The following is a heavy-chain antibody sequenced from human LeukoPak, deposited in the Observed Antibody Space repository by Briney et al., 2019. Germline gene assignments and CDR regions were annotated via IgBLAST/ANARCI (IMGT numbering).Heavy chain of an antibody. Sequence: GGSLRLSCAASGFTFDDYAMHWVPQAPGKGLEWVSLISGDGGSIYYADSVKGRFTISRDNIKNSLYLQMNRLRTEDTALYYCAKPSSTPGGNWEYWGQGTLVTVSP. CDR1: GFTFDDYA. D-gene: IGHD2/OR15-2a*01. V-gene: IGHV3-43*02. J-gene: IGHJ4*02. CDR3: AKPSSTPGGNWEY. CDR2: ISGDGGSI.